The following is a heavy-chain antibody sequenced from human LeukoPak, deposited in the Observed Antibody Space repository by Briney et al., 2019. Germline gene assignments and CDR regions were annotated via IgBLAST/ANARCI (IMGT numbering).Heavy chain of an antibody. D-gene: IGHD4-17*01. CDR3: ATGGSDYGDYFYFDY. V-gene: IGHV5-51*01. CDR2: IYPGDSDT. CDR1: GYSFTSYW. J-gene: IGHJ4*02. Sequence: GESLKISCKGSGYSFTSYWIGWVRQMPGKGLEWMGIIYPGDSDTRYSPPFQGQVTISADKSISTAYLQWSSLKASDTAMYYCATGGSDYGDYFYFDYWGQGTLVTVSS.